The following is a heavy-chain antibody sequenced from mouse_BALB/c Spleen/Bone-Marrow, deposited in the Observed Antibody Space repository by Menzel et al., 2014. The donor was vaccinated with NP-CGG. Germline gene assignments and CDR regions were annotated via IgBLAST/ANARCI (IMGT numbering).Heavy chain of an antibody. V-gene: IGHV14-3*02. Sequence: EVQLQQSGAELVKPGASVLLSCTASGFNIKDTYMHWVKQRPDQGLEWIGRIDSANGNAKHDPKFQGKAAITADTSSTTTFLQLSSLSSEDTAVYCCASCFYFDYWGQGTTLTVSS. J-gene: IGHJ2*01. CDR2: IDSANGNA. CDR3: ASCFYFDY. CDR1: GFNIKDTY.